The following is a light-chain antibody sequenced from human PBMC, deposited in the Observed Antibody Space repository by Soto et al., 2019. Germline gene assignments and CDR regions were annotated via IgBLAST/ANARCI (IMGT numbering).Light chain of an antibody. CDR2: DGS. Sequence: TEMTQSPSVPCAYVEGSVTXXCRASQRISSYLNWYQQKPGTANKLMIYDGSNVKLGVTSRFSVSGSGTDFTFTINSLRPEDIATYYCQQFHSQPLTVGGGTKV. J-gene: IGKJ4*01. CDR1: QRISSY. V-gene: IGKV1-33*01. CDR3: QQFHSQPLT.